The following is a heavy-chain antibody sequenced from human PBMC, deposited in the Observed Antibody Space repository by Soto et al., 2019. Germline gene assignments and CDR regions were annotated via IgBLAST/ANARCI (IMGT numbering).Heavy chain of an antibody. CDR2: MNPNSGNT. Sequence: ASVKVSCKASGYTFTSYDINWVRQATGQGLEWMGWMNPNSGNTGYAQKFQGRVTMTRNTSISTAYMELSSLRSEDTAVYYCASGSSSWPYYFDYWGQGTLVTVSS. CDR1: GYTFTSYD. CDR3: ASGSSSWPYYFDY. V-gene: IGHV1-8*01. D-gene: IGHD6-13*01. J-gene: IGHJ4*02.